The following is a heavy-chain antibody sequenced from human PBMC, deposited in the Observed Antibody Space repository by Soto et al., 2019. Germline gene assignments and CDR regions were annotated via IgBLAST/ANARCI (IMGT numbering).Heavy chain of an antibody. Sequence: PGESLKISCQGTGYRFSSSWIGWVRQKPGKGLEWLGNVYPSDSDVRYSPAFEGQVTVSAANTINTSYLRLLNLKASDTAIHYWTKGAASPFDTRGQGTRVIVSS. CDR2: VYPSDSDV. CDR1: GYRFSSSW. V-gene: IGHV5-51*01. CDR3: TKGAASPFDT. J-gene: IGHJ4*02. D-gene: IGHD3-16*01.